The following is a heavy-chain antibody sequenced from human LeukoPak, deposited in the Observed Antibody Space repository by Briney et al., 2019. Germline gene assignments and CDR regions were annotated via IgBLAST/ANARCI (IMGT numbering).Heavy chain of an antibody. CDR2: INHSGST. CDR3: ASIRTSSSSWYFLDY. CDR1: GGSFSGYY. Sequence: PSETLSLTCAVYGGSFSGYYWSWIRQPPGKGLEWIGEINHSGSTNYNPSLKSRVTISVDTSKNQFSLKLSSVTAADTAVYYCASIRTSSSSWYFLDYWGQGTLVTVSP. D-gene: IGHD6-13*01. J-gene: IGHJ4*02. V-gene: IGHV4-34*01.